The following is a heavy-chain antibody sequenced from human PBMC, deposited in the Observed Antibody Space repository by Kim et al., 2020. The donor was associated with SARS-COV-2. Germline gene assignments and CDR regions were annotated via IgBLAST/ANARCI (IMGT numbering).Heavy chain of an antibody. D-gene: IGHD3-22*01. CDR3: ARAFSYYYGSSGYYYYYYGMDV. Sequence: SETLSLTCTVSGGSISSYYWSWIRQPAGKGLEWIGRIYTSGSTNYNPSLKSRVTMSVDTSKNQFSLKLSSVTAADTAVYYCARAFSYYYGSSGYYYYYYGMDVWGQGTTVTVSS. CDR2: IYTSGST. J-gene: IGHJ6*02. CDR1: GGSISSYY. V-gene: IGHV4-4*07.